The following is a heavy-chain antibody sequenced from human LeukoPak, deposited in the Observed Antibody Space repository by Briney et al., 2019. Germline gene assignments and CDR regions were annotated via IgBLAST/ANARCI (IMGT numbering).Heavy chain of an antibody. CDR1: GYTFTGYY. CDR2: INPNSGGT. Sequence: GASVKVSCKASGYTFTGYYMHWVRQAPGQGLEWMGWINPNSGGTNYAQKFQGRVTMTRDTSISTAYMELSRLRSDDTAVYYCARHLDYYYDSSGPRSYWGQGTLVTVSS. D-gene: IGHD3-22*01. V-gene: IGHV1-2*02. J-gene: IGHJ4*02. CDR3: ARHLDYYYDSSGPRSY.